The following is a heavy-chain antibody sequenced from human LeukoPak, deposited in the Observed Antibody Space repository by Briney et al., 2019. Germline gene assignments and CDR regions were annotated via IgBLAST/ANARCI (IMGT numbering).Heavy chain of an antibody. D-gene: IGHD6-13*01. CDR2: ISGSTSYT. V-gene: IGHV3-11*03. J-gene: IGHJ5*02. CDR1: GFSFSDYY. Sequence: GGSLRLSCAASGFSFSDYYMSWICQAPGKGLEWVSYISGSTSYTDYADSVKGRFTISRDNAKNSLYLQMNSLRAEDTAVYYCARTLVAAPGSKGGPWGQGTLVTVSS. CDR3: ARTLVAAPGSKGGP.